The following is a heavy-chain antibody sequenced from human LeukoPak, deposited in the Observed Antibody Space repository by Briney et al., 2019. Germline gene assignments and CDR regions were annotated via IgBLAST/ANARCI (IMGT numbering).Heavy chain of an antibody. V-gene: IGHV4-39*07. D-gene: IGHD1-14*01. Sequence: KPSGTLSLTCMVPVGSISSGSSYGGWTRQPPGRGLGWIGSIYYSGSTYYNPSLKSRVTISVDTSKNQFSLKLSSVTAADTAVYYCAREGANHYGMDVWGQGTTVTVSS. CDR1: VGSISSGSSY. CDR2: IYYSGST. CDR3: AREGANHYGMDV. J-gene: IGHJ6*02.